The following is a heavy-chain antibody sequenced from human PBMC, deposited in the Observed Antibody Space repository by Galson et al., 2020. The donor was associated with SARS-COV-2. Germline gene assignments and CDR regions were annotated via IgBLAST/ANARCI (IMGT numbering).Heavy chain of an antibody. D-gene: IGHD2-15*01. CDR3: ARDIVVVVAATTPYYYYMDV. CDR2: IIPIFGTA. CDR1: GGTFSSYA. J-gene: IGHJ6*03. Sequence: SVKVSCKASGGTFSSYAISWVRQAPGQWLEWMGGIIPIFGTANYAQKFQGRVTITADESTSTAYMELSSLRSEDTAVYYCARDIVVVVAATTPYYYYMDVWGKGTTVTVSS. V-gene: IGHV1-69*13.